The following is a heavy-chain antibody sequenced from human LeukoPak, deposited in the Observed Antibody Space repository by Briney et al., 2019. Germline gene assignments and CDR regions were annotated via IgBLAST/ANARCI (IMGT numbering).Heavy chain of an antibody. D-gene: IGHD3-3*01. J-gene: IGHJ3*02. V-gene: IGHV4-30-4*08. CDR2: IYYSGST. Sequence: SETLSITCTVSGGSISSGDYYWSWIRQPPGKGLEWIGYIYYSGSTYYNPSLKSRVTISVDTSKNQFSLKLSSVTAADTAVYYCARAVKIGYYDFWSGYSMGAFDIWGQGTMVTVSS. CDR1: GGSISSGDYY. CDR3: ARAVKIGYYDFWSGYSMGAFDI.